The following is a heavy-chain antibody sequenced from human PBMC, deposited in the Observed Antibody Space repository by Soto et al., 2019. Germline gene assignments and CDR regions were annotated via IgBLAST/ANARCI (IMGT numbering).Heavy chain of an antibody. V-gene: IGHV3-9*01. CDR3: ARTNYYGSGSYYNEGVDP. CDR1: GFTFDDYA. Sequence: EVQLVESGGGLVQPGRSLRLSCAASGFTFDDYAMHWVRQAPGKGLEWVSGISWNSGSIGYADSVKGRFTISRDNAKNSLYLQMNSLRAEDTALYYCARTNYYGSGSYYNEGVDPWDQGTLVTVSS. CDR2: ISWNSGSI. J-gene: IGHJ5*02. D-gene: IGHD3-10*01.